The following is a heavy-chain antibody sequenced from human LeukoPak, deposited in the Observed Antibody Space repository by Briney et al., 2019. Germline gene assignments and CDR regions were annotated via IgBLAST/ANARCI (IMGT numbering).Heavy chain of an antibody. J-gene: IGHJ6*03. CDR3: AREGTIYYYYMDV. Sequence: LSLTCAVYGGSFSGYYWSWIRQPPGKGLEWVSAISGSGGTTYYADSVKGRFTISRDNAKNSLYLQMNSLRAEDTAVYYCAREGTIYYYYMDVWGKGTTVTVSS. V-gene: IGHV3-11*04. CDR2: ISGSGGTT. D-gene: IGHD3-9*01. CDR1: GGSFSGYY.